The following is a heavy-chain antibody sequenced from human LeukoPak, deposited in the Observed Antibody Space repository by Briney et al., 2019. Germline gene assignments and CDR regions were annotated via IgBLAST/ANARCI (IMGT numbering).Heavy chain of an antibody. CDR1: GFTFDDYG. J-gene: IGHJ4*02. D-gene: IGHD5-18*01. Sequence: PGGSLRLSCAASGFTFDDYGMSWVRQAPGKGLEWVSGINWNGGSTGYADSVKGRFTISRDNAKNSLYLQMNSLRAEDTALYYCAREDTRLWHRSYYFDYWGQGALVTVSS. V-gene: IGHV3-20*04. CDR3: AREDTRLWHRSYYFDY. CDR2: INWNGGST.